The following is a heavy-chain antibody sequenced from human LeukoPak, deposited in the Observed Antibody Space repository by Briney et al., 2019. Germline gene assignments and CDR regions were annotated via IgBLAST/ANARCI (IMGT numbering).Heavy chain of an antibody. CDR2: IYYSGST. V-gene: IGHV4-30-4*01. J-gene: IGHJ4*02. D-gene: IGHD3-22*01. Sequence: SETLSLTCTVSGGSISSGDYYWSWIRQPPGKGLEWIGYIYYSGSTYYNPSLKSRVTISVDTSKNQFSLKLSSVTAADTAVYYCARAGYYDSSGYYWGQGTLVTVSS. CDR3: ARAGYYDSSGYY. CDR1: GGSISSGDYY.